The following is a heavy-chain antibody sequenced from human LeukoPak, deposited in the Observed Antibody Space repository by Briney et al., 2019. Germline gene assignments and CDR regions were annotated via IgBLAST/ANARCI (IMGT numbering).Heavy chain of an antibody. CDR1: GFTFSSYG. CDR2: ISYDGSNK. D-gene: IGHD4-11*01. Sequence: PGGSLRLSCAASGFTFSSYGMHWVRQAPGKGLEWVAVISYDGSNKYYADSVKGRFTISRDNSKKTLYLQMNSLRAEDTALYYCVKAYSINYADPWGQGTMVTVSS. J-gene: IGHJ3*01. V-gene: IGHV3-30*18. CDR3: VKAYSINYADP.